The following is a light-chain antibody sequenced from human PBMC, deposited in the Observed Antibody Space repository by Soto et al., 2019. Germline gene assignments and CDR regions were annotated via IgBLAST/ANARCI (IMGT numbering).Light chain of an antibody. CDR2: DVN. V-gene: IGLV2-11*01. CDR3: CSYEGTYSFRV. Sequence: QSVLTQPASVSGSPGQSITISCTGTSSDVGGYNYVSWYQQHPGKAPKLMIYDVNKRPSGVPDRFSGSKSGNTASLTISGLQAEDEGDYFCCSYEGTYSFRVFGGGTKLTVL. CDR1: SSDVGGYNY. J-gene: IGLJ2*01.